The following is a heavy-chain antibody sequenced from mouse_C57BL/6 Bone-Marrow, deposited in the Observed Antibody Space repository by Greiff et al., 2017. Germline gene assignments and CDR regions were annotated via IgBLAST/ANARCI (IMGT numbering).Heavy chain of an antibody. CDR1: GFNIKNTY. J-gene: IGHJ2*01. D-gene: IGHD1-1*01. Sequence: EVKLQESVAELVRPGASVKLSCTASGFNIKNTYMHWVKQRPEQGLEWIGRIDPANGNTKYAPKFQGKATITADTSSNTAYLQLSSLTSEDTAIYYCARLYYGSSWGFDYWGQGTTLTVSS. CDR2: IDPANGNT. CDR3: ARLYYGSSWGFDY. V-gene: IGHV14-3*01.